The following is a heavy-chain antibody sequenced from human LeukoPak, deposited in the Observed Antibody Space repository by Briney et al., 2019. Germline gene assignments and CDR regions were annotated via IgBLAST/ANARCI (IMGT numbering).Heavy chain of an antibody. J-gene: IGHJ6*02. V-gene: IGHV3-23*01. CDR1: GFTFSIYA. CDR2: ISGDGGST. Sequence: GGSLRLSCAASGFTFSIYAMGWVRQAPGKGLEWVSGISGDGGSTYYADSVKGRFTISRDNSKNTLYLQMNSLRAEDTAVYYCAKDRVDGMDVWGQGTTVTVSS. CDR3: AKDRVDGMDV.